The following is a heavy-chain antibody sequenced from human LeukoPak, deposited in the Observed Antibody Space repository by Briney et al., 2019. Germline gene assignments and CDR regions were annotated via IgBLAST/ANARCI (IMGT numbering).Heavy chain of an antibody. J-gene: IGHJ4*02. CDR1: GGSISSGGYY. D-gene: IGHD2-21*01. V-gene: IGHV4-30-4*08. Sequence: SETLSLTCTVSGGSISSGGYYWSWIRQPPGKGLECIGYIYYSGSTYYNPSLKSRVTISVDTSKNQFSLKLSSVTAADTAVYYCARGGEYCGGDCFGYWGQGTTVTVSS. CDR3: ARGGEYCGGDCFGY. CDR2: IYYSGST.